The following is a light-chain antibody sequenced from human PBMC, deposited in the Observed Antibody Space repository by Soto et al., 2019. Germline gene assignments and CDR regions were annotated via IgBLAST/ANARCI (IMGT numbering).Light chain of an antibody. J-gene: IGLJ3*02. Sequence: QSVLTQPSSVSGAPGQRVTISCTGSTSNIGAPYNVHWFQHLPGTAPKLLIYGNSIRPSGVPDRFSGSKSGTSASLAITGLQAEDEADYYCQSYDSNLSGWVFGGGTKLTVL. CDR3: QSYDSNLSGWV. CDR2: GNS. V-gene: IGLV1-40*01. CDR1: TSNIGAPYN.